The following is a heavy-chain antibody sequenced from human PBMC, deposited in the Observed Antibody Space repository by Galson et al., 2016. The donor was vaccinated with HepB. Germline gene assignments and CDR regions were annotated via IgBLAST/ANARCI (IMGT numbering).Heavy chain of an antibody. V-gene: IGHV3-53*04. Sequence: SLRLSCAASGFTVSTNYMSWVRQAPGKGLEWVSVIYGSGSTTYANSVKGRFTISRHNSKNTLYLQMNSLRTEDTAVYYCARPLPNVGYGMDVWGQGTTVTVSS. CDR2: IYGSGST. D-gene: IGHD2-15*01. CDR1: GFTVSTNY. CDR3: ARPLPNVGYGMDV. J-gene: IGHJ6*02.